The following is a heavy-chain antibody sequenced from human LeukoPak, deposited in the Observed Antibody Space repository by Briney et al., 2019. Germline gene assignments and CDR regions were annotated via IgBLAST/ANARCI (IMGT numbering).Heavy chain of an antibody. V-gene: IGHV3-23*01. CDR2: ISGGGGNT. Sequence: GGSLRLSCAASGFNYSSYTMNWVRQAPGKGLEWVSTISGGGGNTYRADSVKGRFTISRDNSKNTVYLQMNSLRAEDTAVYYCARRGYGGNPLDYWGQGTLVTVSS. CDR1: GFNYSSYT. J-gene: IGHJ4*02. D-gene: IGHD4-23*01. CDR3: ARRGYGGNPLDY.